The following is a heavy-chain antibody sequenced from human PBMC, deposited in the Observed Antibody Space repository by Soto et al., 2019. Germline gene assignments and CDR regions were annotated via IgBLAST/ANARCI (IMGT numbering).Heavy chain of an antibody. CDR3: ARDRGGITVSSKPLGEWFDP. CDR2: LSSSSITI. CDR1: GFTFNNYG. V-gene: IGHV3-48*02. D-gene: IGHD3-10*01. Sequence: GGSLRLSCAASGFTFNNYGMNWVRQAPGKGLEWISFLSSSSITIFYADSVKGRFTISRDHAKNALYLQMSNLKDDDTAIYYCARDRGGITVSSKPLGEWFDPWGQGTLVTVSS. J-gene: IGHJ5*02.